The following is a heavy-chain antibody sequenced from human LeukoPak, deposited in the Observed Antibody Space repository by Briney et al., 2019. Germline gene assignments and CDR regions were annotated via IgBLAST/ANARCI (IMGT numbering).Heavy chain of an antibody. CDR3: ARDKTPRAGWVRDAFDI. CDR2: INPSGGST. D-gene: IGHD6-13*01. CDR1: GYTFTSYY. Sequence: ASVKVSCKASGYTFTSYYMHWVRQAPGQGLEWMGIINPSGGSTSYSQKFQGRVTMTRDTSTSTVYMELSSLRYEDTAVYYCARDKTPRAGWVRDAFDIWGQGTMVTVSS. V-gene: IGHV1-46*01. J-gene: IGHJ3*02.